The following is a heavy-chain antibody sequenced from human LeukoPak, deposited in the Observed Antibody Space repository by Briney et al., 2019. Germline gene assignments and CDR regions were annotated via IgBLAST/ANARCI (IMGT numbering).Heavy chain of an antibody. CDR3: ARAYEYSSSSYAFGI. Sequence: GGSLRLSCAASGFTFSSYSMNWVRQAPGKGLEWVAVISYDGSYKYYADSVKGRFTISRDNSKNTLYLQMNSLRAEDTAVYHCARAYEYSSSSYAFGIWGQGTMVTVSS. D-gene: IGHD6-6*01. V-gene: IGHV3-30*03. CDR1: GFTFSSYS. CDR2: ISYDGSYK. J-gene: IGHJ3*02.